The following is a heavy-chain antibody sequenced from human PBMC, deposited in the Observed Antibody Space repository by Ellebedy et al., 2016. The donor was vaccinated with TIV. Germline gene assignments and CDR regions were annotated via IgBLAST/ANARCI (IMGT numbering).Heavy chain of an antibody. D-gene: IGHD3-22*01. CDR2: ITAGNGNT. J-gene: IGHJ6*02. CDR1: GYTFTSYY. V-gene: IGHV1-3*01. CDR3: ARARNYYDSSGYYQKSYGMDV. Sequence: AASVKVSCKASGYTFTSYYMHWVRQAPGQRLQWMGWITAGNGNTKYSQRFQGRVTITRDTSASTAYMELSSLRSEDTAVYYCARARNYYDSSGYYQKSYGMDVWGQGTTVTVSS.